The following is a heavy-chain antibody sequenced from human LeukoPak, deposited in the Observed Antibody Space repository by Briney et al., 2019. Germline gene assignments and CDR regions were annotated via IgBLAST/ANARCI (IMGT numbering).Heavy chain of an antibody. V-gene: IGHV3-66*02. Sequence: PGGSLRLSCAASGFTVSSNYMSWVRQAPGKGLEWVSVIYSGGSTYYADSVKGRFTISRDNSKNTLYLQMNSLRAEDTAVYYCARYLNVVVAATGQYDAFDIWGQGTMVTVSS. CDR2: IYSGGST. CDR1: GFTVSSNY. D-gene: IGHD2-15*01. J-gene: IGHJ3*02. CDR3: ARYLNVVVAATGQYDAFDI.